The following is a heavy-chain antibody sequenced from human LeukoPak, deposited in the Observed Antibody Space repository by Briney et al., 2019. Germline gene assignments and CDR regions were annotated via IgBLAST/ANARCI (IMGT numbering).Heavy chain of an antibody. CDR3: ARGVEMATTGYY. J-gene: IGHJ4*02. CDR2: IIPILGIA. D-gene: IGHD5-24*01. Sequence: SVEVSCKASGGTFSSYAISWVRQAPGQGLEWMGRIIPILGIANYAQKFQGRVTITADKSTSTAYMEPSSLRSEDTAVYYCARGVEMATTGYYWGQGTLVTVSS. CDR1: GGTFSSYA. V-gene: IGHV1-69*04.